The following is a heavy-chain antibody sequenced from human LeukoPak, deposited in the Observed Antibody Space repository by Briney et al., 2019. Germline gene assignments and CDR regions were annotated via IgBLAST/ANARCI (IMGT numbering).Heavy chain of an antibody. J-gene: IGHJ1*01. CDR3: ERGYCSGGSCYFGGTAEYFQH. CDR1: GFTFSSYS. Sequence: GGSLRLSCAASGFTFSSYSMNWVRRAPGKGLEWVSSISSSSSYIYYADSVKGRFTISRDNAKNSLYLQMNSLRAEDTAVYYCERGYCSGGSCYFGGTAEYFQHWGQGTLVTVSS. V-gene: IGHV3-21*01. CDR2: ISSSSSYI. D-gene: IGHD2-15*01.